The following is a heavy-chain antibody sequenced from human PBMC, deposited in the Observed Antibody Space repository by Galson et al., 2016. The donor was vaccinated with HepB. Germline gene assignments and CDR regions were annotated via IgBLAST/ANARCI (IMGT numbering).Heavy chain of an antibody. V-gene: IGHV1-24*01. D-gene: IGHD3-16*01. CDR3: ATFENYGDSRPFHH. Sequence: SVKVSCKVSGDTLNEVSIHWVRQAPGKGPEWMGGLDPADGERLFAQNFQGRVTLTEDTSTNTAFMELDSLRSEDTAMYFCATFENYGDSRPFHHWGQGTLVTVSS. J-gene: IGHJ4*02. CDR2: LDPADGER. CDR1: GDTLNEVS.